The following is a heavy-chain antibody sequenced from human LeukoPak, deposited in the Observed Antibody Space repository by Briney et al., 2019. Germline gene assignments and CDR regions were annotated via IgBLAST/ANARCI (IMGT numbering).Heavy chain of an antibody. CDR2: VSASGGST. Sequence: GGSLRLSCAASGFTFSSYAMSWVRQAPGKGLEWVSGVSASGGSTHYADSVKGRFTIPRDSSKNTLFLQMNSLRVDDTAVYYCAKDRGASCFNIFDYWGQGTLVTVSS. D-gene: IGHD2-2*01. CDR1: GFTFSSYA. CDR3: AKDRGASCFNIFDY. V-gene: IGHV3-23*01. J-gene: IGHJ4*02.